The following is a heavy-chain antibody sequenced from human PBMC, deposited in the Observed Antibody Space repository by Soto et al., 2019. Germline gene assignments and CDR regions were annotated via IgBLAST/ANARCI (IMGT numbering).Heavy chain of an antibody. D-gene: IGHD2-15*01. CDR1: GGSMKSSDYF. Sequence: QVHLQESGPRLVKPSETLSLTCTVTGGSMKSSDYFWGWVRQPPGKGLECIGNLHYSGSTHYNPSLKSRVSISADFSKNQFSLSLTSVTAADTAVYYCVRLVVGAPRHPDFDRWGQGTLVTVSS. CDR3: VRLVVGAPRHPDFDR. V-gene: IGHV4-39*01. CDR2: LHYSGST. J-gene: IGHJ4*02.